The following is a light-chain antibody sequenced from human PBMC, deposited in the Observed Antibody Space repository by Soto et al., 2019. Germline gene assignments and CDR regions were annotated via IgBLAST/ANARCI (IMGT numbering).Light chain of an antibody. CDR3: TSKTSSITYV. V-gene: IGLV2-14*01. CDR2: EVR. CDR1: SSDVGGYNY. Sequence: QSALTQPASVSASPGQSITISCTGTSSDVGGYNYVSWYQQHPGKAPKVMIYEVRNRPSGVSNRFSGSKSGNTASLTISGLQSEDEADYYCTSKTSSITYVFGTGTKVTVL. J-gene: IGLJ1*01.